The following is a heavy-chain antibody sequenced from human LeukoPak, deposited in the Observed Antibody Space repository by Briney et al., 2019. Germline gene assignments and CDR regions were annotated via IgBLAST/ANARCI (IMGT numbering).Heavy chain of an antibody. CDR1: GFTFSSYA. CDR3: AKLGGNYGSGSYQAFDI. V-gene: IGHV3-23*01. CDR2: ISGSGGST. Sequence: GGSLRLSCAASGFTFSSYAMSWVRQAPGEGLEWVSAISGSGGSTYYADSAKGRFTISRDNSKNTLYLQMNSLRAEDTAVYYCAKLGGNYGSGSYQAFDIWGQGTMVTVSS. J-gene: IGHJ3*02. D-gene: IGHD3-10*01.